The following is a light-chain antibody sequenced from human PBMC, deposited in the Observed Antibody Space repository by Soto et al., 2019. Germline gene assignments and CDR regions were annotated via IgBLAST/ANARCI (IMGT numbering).Light chain of an antibody. J-gene: IGKJ4*01. V-gene: IGKV3D-15*01. CDR3: QQSNNWPDT. Sequence: DIVMTQSPATLSVSPGERTTLSCRASRSVTTSLAWYQQKPGQAPRLLISGVSSRATGIPDRFSGSGSGTEFTLTISSLQSEDFAVYYCQQSNNWPDTFGGGTKVDIK. CDR1: RSVTTS. CDR2: GVS.